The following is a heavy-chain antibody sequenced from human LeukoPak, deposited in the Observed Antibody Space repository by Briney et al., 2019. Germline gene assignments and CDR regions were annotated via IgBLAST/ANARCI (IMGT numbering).Heavy chain of an antibody. CDR2: INHSGST. V-gene: IGHV4-34*01. CDR1: GGSFSGYY. D-gene: IGHD1-26*01. Sequence: KSSETLSLTCAVYGGSFSGYYWSWIRQPPGKGLEWIGEINHSGSTNYNPSLKSRVTISVDTSKNQFSLKLSSVTAADTAVYYCARAARWSKTDLWGRGTLVTVSS. J-gene: IGHJ2*01. CDR3: ARAARWSKTDL.